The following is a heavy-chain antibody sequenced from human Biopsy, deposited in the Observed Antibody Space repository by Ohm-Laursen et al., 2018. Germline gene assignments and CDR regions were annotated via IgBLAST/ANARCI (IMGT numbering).Heavy chain of an antibody. D-gene: IGHD6-19*01. CDR2: IYYTGKT. CDR1: GGSMSDHY. CDR3: GRVWLWRGYGMDV. Sequence: SDTLSLACTVSGGSMSDHYWSWLRQTPGKGLEWLGSIYYTGKTTYNPSLESRITISVDTSKNKFSLQLDSMTAADTAVYYCGRVWLWRGYGMDVWGQGTTVTVSS. V-gene: IGHV4-59*11. J-gene: IGHJ6*02.